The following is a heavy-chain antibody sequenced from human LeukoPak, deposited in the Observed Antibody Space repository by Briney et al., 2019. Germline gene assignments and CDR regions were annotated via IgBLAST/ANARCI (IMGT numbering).Heavy chain of an antibody. J-gene: IGHJ6*02. Sequence: GGSLRLSCAASGFTFRTYSIHWVRQAPGKGLEWVTVVSADGRTQLYSDSVKGRFTVSRDNSKNTLYLQMNSLRPEDTAVYYCARDLPPAPWNGMDVWGQGTTVTVSS. D-gene: IGHD2-2*01. V-gene: IGHV3-30*03. CDR2: VSADGRTQ. CDR1: GFTFRTYS. CDR3: ARDLPPAPWNGMDV.